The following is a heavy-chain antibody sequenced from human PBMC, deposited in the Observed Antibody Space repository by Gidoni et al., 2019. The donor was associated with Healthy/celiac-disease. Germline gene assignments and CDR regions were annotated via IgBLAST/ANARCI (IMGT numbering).Heavy chain of an antibody. CDR2: ISGSGGST. D-gene: IGHD2-2*01. V-gene: IGHV3-23*01. Sequence: EVQLLASGGGLVQPGGSLRLSCAASGFTFSSYAMSWVRQAPGKGLEWVSAISGSGGSTYYADSVKGRFTISRDNSKNTLYLQMNSLRAEDTAVYYCAKDLEDIVVVMGLQGFDYWGQGTLVTVSS. CDR3: AKDLEDIVVVMGLQGFDY. J-gene: IGHJ4*02. CDR1: GFTFSSYA.